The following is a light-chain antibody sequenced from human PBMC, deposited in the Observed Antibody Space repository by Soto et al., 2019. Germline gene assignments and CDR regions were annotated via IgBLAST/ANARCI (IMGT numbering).Light chain of an antibody. V-gene: IGLV2-23*02. CDR1: SINVRGYNL. CDR2: EVN. CDR3: CSYADGSTWV. Sequence: QSALTQPASVSGSPGQSITISCTGTSINVRGYNLVSWYQQDPGKAPKLMIFEVNKRPSGVSNRFSGSKSGNTASLTISGLQAEDEADYYCCSYADGSTWVFGGGTKLTVL. J-gene: IGLJ3*02.